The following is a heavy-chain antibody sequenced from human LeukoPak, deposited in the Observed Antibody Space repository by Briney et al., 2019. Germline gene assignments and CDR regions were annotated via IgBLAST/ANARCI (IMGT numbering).Heavy chain of an antibody. V-gene: IGHV3-21*01. CDR1: GFTFSSYS. D-gene: IGHD2-2*01. CDR2: ISSSSSYI. CDR3: AREDCSSAGCYVGYYYYGMDV. J-gene: IGHJ6*02. Sequence: PGGSLRLSCAASGFTFSSYSMNWVRPAPGKGLEWVSSISSSSSYIYYAASVKGRFTISRDNAENSLYLQMNSLRAEDTAVYYCAREDCSSAGCYVGYYYYGMDVWGQGTTVTVSS.